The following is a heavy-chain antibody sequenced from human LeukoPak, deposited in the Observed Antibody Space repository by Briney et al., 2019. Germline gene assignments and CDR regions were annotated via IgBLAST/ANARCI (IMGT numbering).Heavy chain of an antibody. CDR2: IYYTGST. CDR1: GDSISRYY. V-gene: IGHV4-59*08. D-gene: IGHD1-26*01. J-gene: IGHJ5*02. Sequence: SETLSLTCSVSGDSISRYYWSWIRQPPGKGLEWIGYIYYTGSTNYNPSLKSRVTISVDTSKNQFSLNLSSVTAADTAVYYCARHGPYLGRLGWFDPWGQGTLVTVSS. CDR3: ARHGPYLGRLGWFDP.